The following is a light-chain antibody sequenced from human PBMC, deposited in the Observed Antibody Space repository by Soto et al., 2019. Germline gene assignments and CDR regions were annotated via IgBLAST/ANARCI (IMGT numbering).Light chain of an antibody. CDR2: AAS. Sequence: DIQMTQSPSSLSASVGDRVTITCRASQSISSYLNWYQQKPGKAPKLLIYAASSLQSGVPSRFSGSGSATDFNLTISSLQPEDFATYYCQHSYSTPYTFGQGTKLEIK. J-gene: IGKJ2*01. CDR1: QSISSY. V-gene: IGKV1-39*01. CDR3: QHSYSTPYT.